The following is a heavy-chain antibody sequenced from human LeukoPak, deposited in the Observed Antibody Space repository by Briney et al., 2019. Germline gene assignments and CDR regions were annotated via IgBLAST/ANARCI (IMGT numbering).Heavy chain of an antibody. CDR3: AREKWELHRSTDMDV. D-gene: IGHD1-26*01. J-gene: IGHJ6*03. V-gene: IGHV1-2*02. CDR2: INPNSGGT. Sequence: ASVKVSCKASGYTFTGYYMHWVRQAPGQGLEWMGWINPNSGGTNYAQKFQGRVTMTRDTSISTAYMELSSLRSEDTAVYYCAREKWELHRSTDMDVWGKGTTVTVSS. CDR1: GYTFTGYY.